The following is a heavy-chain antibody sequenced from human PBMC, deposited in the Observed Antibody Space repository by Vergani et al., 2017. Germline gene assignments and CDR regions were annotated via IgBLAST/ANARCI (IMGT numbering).Heavy chain of an antibody. CDR2: ISSSSSYI. V-gene: IGHV3-11*06. J-gene: IGHJ5*02. CDR3: ARDDYDFWSGYNWFDP. Sequence: QVQLVESGGGLVKPGGSLRLSCAASGFTFSDYYMSWIRQAPGKGLEWVSYISSSSSYIYYADSVKGRFTISRDNAKNSLYLQMNSLRAEDTAVYYCARDDYDFWSGYNWFDPWGQGTLVTVSS. CDR1: GFTFSDYY. D-gene: IGHD3-3*01.